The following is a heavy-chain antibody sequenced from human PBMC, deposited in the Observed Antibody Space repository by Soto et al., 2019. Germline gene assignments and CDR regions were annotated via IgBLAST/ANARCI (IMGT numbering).Heavy chain of an antibody. CDR2: ISGYNGNT. CDR1: GYTFTSYG. CDR3: ARRCRSTRCLDL. J-gene: IGHJ2*01. V-gene: IGHV1-18*01. D-gene: IGHD2-2*01. Sequence: QVQLVQSGAEVKKPGASVKVSCKASGYTFTSYGICWVRQAPGQGLEWMGWISGYNGNTNYAQNLQGRVTMTTDTTTSTVYMELRSLRSDDTAVYYCARRCRSTRCLDLWGRGTLVIVSS.